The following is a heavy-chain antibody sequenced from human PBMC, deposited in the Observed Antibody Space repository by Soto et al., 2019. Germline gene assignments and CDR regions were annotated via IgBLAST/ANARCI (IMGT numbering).Heavy chain of an antibody. J-gene: IGHJ6*02. CDR1: GGSISSGGYY. Sequence: SETLSLICTVSGGSISSGGYYWSWIRQPPGKGLEWIGEINHSGSTNYNPSLKSRVTISVDTSKNQFSLKLSSVTAADTAVYYCARVRRGNMVRGVIAYYYGMDVWGQGTTVTVSS. CDR3: ARVRRGNMVRGVIAYYYGMDV. V-gene: IGHV4-39*07. CDR2: INHSGST. D-gene: IGHD3-10*01.